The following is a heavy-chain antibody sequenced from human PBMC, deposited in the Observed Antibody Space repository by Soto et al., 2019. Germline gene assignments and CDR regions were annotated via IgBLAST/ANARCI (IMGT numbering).Heavy chain of an antibody. V-gene: IGHV3-23*01. CDR1: GFTFSSYA. D-gene: IGHD6-19*01. CDR2: ISGSGGST. Sequence: GGSLRLSCAASGFTFSSYAMSWVRQAPGKGLEWVSAISGSGGSTYYADSVKGRFTISRDNSKNTLYLQMNSLRAEDTAVYYCAKDGGRAVAGTGLFDYWGQGTLVTVSS. J-gene: IGHJ4*02. CDR3: AKDGGRAVAGTGLFDY.